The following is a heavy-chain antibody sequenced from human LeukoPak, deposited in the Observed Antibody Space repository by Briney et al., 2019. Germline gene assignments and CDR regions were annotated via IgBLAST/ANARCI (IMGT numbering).Heavy chain of an antibody. J-gene: IGHJ6*03. D-gene: IGHD4-17*01. CDR3: AKGGYGDHYYYYYYMDV. CDR1: GFTFSSYA. CDR2: FSGSGGNT. V-gene: IGHV3-23*01. Sequence: GGSLRLSCAASGFTFSSYAMSWVRQAPGKGLEWVSTFSGSGGNTHYADSVEGRFTISRDNSKNTLYLQMSSLRVEDTAVYYCAKGGYGDHYYYYYYMDVWGKGTPVTISS.